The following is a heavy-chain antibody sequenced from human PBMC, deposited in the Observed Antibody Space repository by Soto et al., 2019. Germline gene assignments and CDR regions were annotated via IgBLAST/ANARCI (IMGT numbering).Heavy chain of an antibody. CDR3: ANHGHYDLLTFDY. V-gene: IGHV2-5*02. CDR1: GFSLSSRKMG. J-gene: IGHJ4*02. CDR2: IYWDDDK. Sequence: ESGPTLVNPTQTLTLTCNFSGFSLSSRKMGVGWIRQPPGKALEWLALIYWDDDKRYRPSLNNRLTITKDTSKNQVLLTMTNLDPVETATYYCANHGHYDLLTFDYWGQGNLVTVSS. D-gene: IGHD3-3*01.